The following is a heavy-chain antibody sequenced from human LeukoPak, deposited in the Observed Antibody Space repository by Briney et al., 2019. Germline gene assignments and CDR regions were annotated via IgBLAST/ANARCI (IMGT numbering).Heavy chain of an antibody. CDR2: IYHSGST. CDR3: ARRVLRGYEDY. D-gene: IGHD2/OR15-2a*01. Sequence: SQTLSLTCTVSGGSISSGGYYWSWIRQPPGKGLEWIGYIYHSGSTYYNPSLKSRVTISVDRSKNQFSLKLSSVTAADTAVYYCARRVLRGYEDYWGQGTLVTVSS. V-gene: IGHV4-30-2*01. CDR1: GGSISSGGYY. J-gene: IGHJ4*02.